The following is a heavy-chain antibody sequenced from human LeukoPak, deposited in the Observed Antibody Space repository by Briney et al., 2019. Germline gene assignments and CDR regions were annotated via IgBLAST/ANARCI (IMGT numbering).Heavy chain of an antibody. CDR2: INHSGST. CDR1: GGSFSGYY. V-gene: IGHV4-34*01. Sequence: PSETLSLTCAVYGGSFSGYYWSWIRQPPGKGLEWIGEINHSGSTNYNPSLKSRVTISVDTSKNQFSLKLSSVTAADTAVYYCARGGYYDSSGYYYEVYYFDYWGQGTLVTVSS. J-gene: IGHJ4*02. D-gene: IGHD3-22*01. CDR3: ARGGYYDSSGYYYEVYYFDY.